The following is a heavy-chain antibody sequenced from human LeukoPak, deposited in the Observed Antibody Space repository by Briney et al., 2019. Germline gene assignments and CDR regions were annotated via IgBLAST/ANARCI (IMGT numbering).Heavy chain of an antibody. J-gene: IGHJ6*03. CDR3: ARAFYPGYYSYMAV. CDR2: IYYSGST. CDR1: GGSISPYY. V-gene: IGHV4-59*01. D-gene: IGHD3-3*02. Sequence: SEALSLTCTVSGGSISPYYWSWIRQPPGKGLEWIGYIYYSGSTNYNPSLKSRVTISVDTSKNQFSLKLSSVTAADTAVYYCARAFYPGYYSYMAVWGKGTTVTVSS.